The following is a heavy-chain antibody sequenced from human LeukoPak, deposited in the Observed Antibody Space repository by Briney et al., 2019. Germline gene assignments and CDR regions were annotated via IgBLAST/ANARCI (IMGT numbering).Heavy chain of an antibody. J-gene: IGHJ4*02. Sequence: ASVKVSCKASGGTFSSYAISWVRQAPGQGLEWMGRIIPIFGTANYAQKFQGRVTIATDEPTSTAYMELSSLRSEDTAVYYCARDLFPQYCSGGSCYSSSGYYFDYWGQGTLVTVSS. CDR1: GGTFSSYA. D-gene: IGHD2-15*01. CDR2: IIPIFGTA. CDR3: ARDLFPQYCSGGSCYSSSGYYFDY. V-gene: IGHV1-69*05.